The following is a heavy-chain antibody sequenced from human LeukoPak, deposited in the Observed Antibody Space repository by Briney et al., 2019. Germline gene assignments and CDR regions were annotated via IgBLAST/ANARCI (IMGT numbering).Heavy chain of an antibody. CDR2: ISYDGSNK. Sequence: GGSLRLSCAASGFTFSSYAMHWVRQAPGKGLEWVAVISYDGSNKYYADSVKGRFTISRDNSKNTLYLQMNSLRAEDTALYYCAKAARGYSSHDAFDIWGQGTMVTVSS. V-gene: IGHV3-30-3*01. D-gene: IGHD5-18*01. CDR1: GFTFSSYA. J-gene: IGHJ3*02. CDR3: AKAARGYSSHDAFDI.